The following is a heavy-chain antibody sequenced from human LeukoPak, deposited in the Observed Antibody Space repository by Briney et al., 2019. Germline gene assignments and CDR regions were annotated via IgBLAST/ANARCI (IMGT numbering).Heavy chain of an antibody. CDR1: GGSISSGGYY. CDR2: IYYSGST. CDR3: ARVPWAEWLLLPAGYFDY. D-gene: IGHD3-22*01. Sequence: KSSETLSLTCTVSGGSISSGGYYWSWIRQHPGKGLEWIGYIYYSGSTYYNPSLKSRVTISVDTSKNQFSLKLSSVTAADTAVYYCARVPWAEWLLLPAGYFDYWGQGTLVTVSS. J-gene: IGHJ4*02. V-gene: IGHV4-31*03.